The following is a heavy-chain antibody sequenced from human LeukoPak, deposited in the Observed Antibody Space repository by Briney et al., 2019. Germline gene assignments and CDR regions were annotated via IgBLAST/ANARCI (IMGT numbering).Heavy chain of an antibody. CDR3: ARGVHVRKYDSNENCFDP. D-gene: IGHD3-22*01. Sequence: GASVKVSCKASGGTFSSYAISWVRQAPGQGLEWMGGIIPIFGTANYAQKFQGRVTITADESTSTAYMELSSLRSEDTAVYYCARGVHVRKYDSNENCFDPWGQGTLVTVSS. V-gene: IGHV1-69*13. CDR2: IIPIFGTA. CDR1: GGTFSSYA. J-gene: IGHJ5*02.